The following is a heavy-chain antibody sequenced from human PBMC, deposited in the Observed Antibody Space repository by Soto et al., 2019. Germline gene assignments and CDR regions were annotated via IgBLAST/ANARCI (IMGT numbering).Heavy chain of an antibody. CDR2: ISGSGGST. CDR3: AKDVNYYGSGSPDDY. V-gene: IGHV3-23*01. J-gene: IGHJ4*02. D-gene: IGHD3-10*01. Sequence: EVQLLESGGGLVQPGGSLRLSCAASGFTFSSYAMSWVRQAPGKGLEWVSAISGSGGSTYYADSVKGRFTISRDNSKNTLYLQMNRLRAEDTAVYYCAKDVNYYGSGSPDDYWGQGTLVTVSS. CDR1: GFTFSSYA.